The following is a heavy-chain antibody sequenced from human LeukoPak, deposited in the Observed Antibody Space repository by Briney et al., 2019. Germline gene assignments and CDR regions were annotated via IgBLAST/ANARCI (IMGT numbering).Heavy chain of an antibody. D-gene: IGHD4-17*01. V-gene: IGHV4-30-2*01. CDR2: IYHSGST. CDR1: GGSISSGGYS. Sequence: PSETLSLTCAVSGGSISSGGYSWSWIRQPPGKGLEWIGYIYHSGSTYYNPSLKSRVTLSVDRSKNQFSLKLSSVTAADTAVYYCASAYYGDYDYWGQGTLVTVSS. J-gene: IGHJ4*02. CDR3: ASAYYGDYDY.